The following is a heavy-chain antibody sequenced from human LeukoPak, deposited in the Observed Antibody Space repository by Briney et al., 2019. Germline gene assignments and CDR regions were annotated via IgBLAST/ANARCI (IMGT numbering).Heavy chain of an antibody. D-gene: IGHD2-15*01. J-gene: IGHJ5*02. CDR3: ATIGYCSGGSCPGYNWFDP. CDR1: GGSFSGYY. CDR2: INHSGST. V-gene: IGHV4-34*01. Sequence: PSETLSLTCAVYGGSFSGYYWSWIRQPPGKGLEWIGEINHSGSTNYNPSLKSRVTISVDTSKNQFSLKLSSVTAADTAVYYCATIGYCSGGSCPGYNWFDPWGQGTLVTVSS.